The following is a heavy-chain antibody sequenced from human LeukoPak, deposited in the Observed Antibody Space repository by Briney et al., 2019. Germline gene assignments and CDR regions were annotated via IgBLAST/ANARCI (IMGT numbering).Heavy chain of an antibody. J-gene: IGHJ6*03. CDR2: IRSKANSYAT. CDR1: GFTFSGSV. D-gene: IGHD5-18*01. CDR3: TREKEAYNFGLAYYYYYMDV. Sequence: GGSLRLSCAASGFTFSGSVMHWVRQASGKGLEWVGRIRSKANSYATAYAASVKGRFTISRDDSKNMAYLQMNSLQTEDTAVYYCTREKEAYNFGLAYYYYYMDVWGKGTTVTVSS. V-gene: IGHV3-73*01.